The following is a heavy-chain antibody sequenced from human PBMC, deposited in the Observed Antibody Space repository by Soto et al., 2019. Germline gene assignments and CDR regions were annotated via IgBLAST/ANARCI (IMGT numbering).Heavy chain of an antibody. J-gene: IGHJ4*02. Sequence: PSETLSLTCAVYGGSFSGYYWSWIRQPPGKGLEWIGEINHSGSTNYNPSLKSRVTISVDTSKNQFSLKLSSVTAADTAVYYCARFPARTRSSWFGTYWGQGTLVTVSS. D-gene: IGHD6-13*01. CDR2: INHSGST. CDR1: GGSFSGYY. V-gene: IGHV4-34*01. CDR3: ARFPARTRSSWFGTY.